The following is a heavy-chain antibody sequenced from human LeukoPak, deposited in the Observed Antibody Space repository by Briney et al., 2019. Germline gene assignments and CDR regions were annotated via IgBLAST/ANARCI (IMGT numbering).Heavy chain of an antibody. J-gene: IGHJ4*02. V-gene: IGHV4-59*01. CDR3: ALGDGSGADY. CDR1: GGSISSYY. D-gene: IGHD3-10*01. Sequence: SETLSLTCTVSGGSISSYYWSWIRQPPGKGLEWIGYIYYSGSTNYNPSLKSRVTISVDTSKNQFSLKLSSVTAADTAVYYCALGDGSGADYWGQGTLVTVSS. CDR2: IYYSGST.